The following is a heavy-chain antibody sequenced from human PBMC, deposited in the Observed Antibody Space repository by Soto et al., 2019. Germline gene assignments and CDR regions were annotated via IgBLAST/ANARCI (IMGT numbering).Heavy chain of an antibody. D-gene: IGHD3-10*01. Sequence: SETLSLTCTVSGGSVSSGSYYWSWIRQPPGKGLEWIGYIYYSGSTNYNPSLKSRVTISVDTSKNQFSLKLSSVTAADTAVYYCARVARWFGELYFDYWGQGTLVTVSS. CDR1: GGSVSSGSYY. J-gene: IGHJ4*02. V-gene: IGHV4-61*01. CDR2: IYYSGST. CDR3: ARVARWFGELYFDY.